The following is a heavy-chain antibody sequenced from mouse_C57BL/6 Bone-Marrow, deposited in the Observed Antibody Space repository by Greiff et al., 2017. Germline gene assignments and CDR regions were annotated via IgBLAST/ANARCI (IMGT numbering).Heavy chain of an antibody. Sequence: QVQLQQSGAELAKPGASVKLSCKASGYTFTSYWMHWVKQRPGQGLEWIGYINPSSGYTKYNQKFKDKATLTADKSSSTAYMQLSSLTYEASAVYYCATIYYDYDWFAYWGQGTLVTVSA. CDR3: ATIYYDYDWFAY. CDR2: INPSSGYT. D-gene: IGHD2-4*01. CDR1: GYTFTSYW. J-gene: IGHJ3*01. V-gene: IGHV1-7*01.